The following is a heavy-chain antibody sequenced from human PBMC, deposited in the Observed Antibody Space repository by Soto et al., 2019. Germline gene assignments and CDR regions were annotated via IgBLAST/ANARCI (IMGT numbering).Heavy chain of an antibody. Sequence: PSETLSLTCTVSGGSISSYYWSWIRQPPGKGLEWIGYIYYSGSTNYNPSLKSRVTISVDKSKNQFSLKLSSVTAADTAVYYCARIGRQLPYYYYYYGMDVWGQGTTVTVSS. CDR3: ARIGRQLPYYYYYYGMDV. D-gene: IGHD2-2*01. CDR1: GGSISSYY. CDR2: IYYSGST. V-gene: IGHV4-59*12. J-gene: IGHJ6*02.